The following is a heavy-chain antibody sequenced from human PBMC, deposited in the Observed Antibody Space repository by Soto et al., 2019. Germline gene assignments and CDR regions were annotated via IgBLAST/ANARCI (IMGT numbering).Heavy chain of an antibody. D-gene: IGHD6-6*01. CDR3: ASPYSSSSQGGDYYYYYMDV. CDR1: GGSISSSSYY. V-gene: IGHV4-39*01. J-gene: IGHJ6*03. CDR2: IYYSGST. Sequence: KPSETLSLTCTVSGGSISSSSYYWGWIRQPPGKGLEWIGSIYYSGSTYYNPSLKSRVTISVDTSKNQFSLKLSSVTAADTAVYYCASPYSSSSQGGDYYYYYMDVWGKGTTVTVSS.